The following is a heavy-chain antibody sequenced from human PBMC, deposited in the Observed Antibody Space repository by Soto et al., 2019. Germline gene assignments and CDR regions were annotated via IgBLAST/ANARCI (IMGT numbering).Heavy chain of an antibody. CDR3: ARYYGDYKNYFDY. J-gene: IGHJ4*02. D-gene: IGHD4-17*01. CDR2: IFYSGTT. Sequence: QLQLQESGPGLVKPSETLSLTCTVTGGSISRSHNFWGWIRQPPGKGLELIGSIFYSGTTYNNPPLHSRVPLSVDTSKHLFSLKLNSVPAADTAVYYCARYYGDYKNYFDYWGRGTLVTVSS. V-gene: IGHV4-39*01. CDR1: GGSISRSHNF.